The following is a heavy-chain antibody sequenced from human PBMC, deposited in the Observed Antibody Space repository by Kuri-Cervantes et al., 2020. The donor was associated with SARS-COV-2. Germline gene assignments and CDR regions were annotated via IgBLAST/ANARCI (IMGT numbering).Heavy chain of an antibody. CDR3: ARHFNGWIRNYYYGMDV. D-gene: IGHD6-19*01. J-gene: IGHJ6*02. V-gene: IGHV4-59*08. CDR1: GGSISSYY. Sequence: GSLRLSCTVSGGSISSYYWSWIRQPPGKGLEWIGYIYYSGSTNYNPSLKSRVTISVDTSKNQFSLKLSSVTAADTALYYCARHFNGWIRNYYYGMDVWGQGTTVTVSS. CDR2: IYYSGST.